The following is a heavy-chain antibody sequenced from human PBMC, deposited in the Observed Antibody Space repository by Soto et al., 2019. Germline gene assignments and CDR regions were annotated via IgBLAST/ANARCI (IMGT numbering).Heavy chain of an antibody. J-gene: IGHJ4*02. CDR1: GFTFSSYA. CDR2: ISGSGGST. CDR3: AKMTRRDGYNYRYFDY. V-gene: IGHV3-23*01. D-gene: IGHD5-12*01. Sequence: GGSLRLSCAASGFTFSSYAMSWVRQAPGKGLEWVSSISGSGGSTYYADSVKGRFTISRDNSKNTLYLQMNSLRAEDTAVYYCAKMTRRDGYNYRYFDYWGQGTLVTVSS.